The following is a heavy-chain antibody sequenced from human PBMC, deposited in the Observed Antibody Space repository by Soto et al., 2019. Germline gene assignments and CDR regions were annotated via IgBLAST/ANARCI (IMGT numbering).Heavy chain of an antibody. J-gene: IGHJ6*02. V-gene: IGHV3-9*01. D-gene: IGHD6-19*01. Sequence: EVQLVESGGGLVQPGRSLRLSCAASGFTFDDYAMHWVRQAPGKGLEWVSGISWNSGSIGYADSVKGRFTISRDNAKNSLYLQMNSLRAEDTALYYCAKATPTSSGWHLTSLDYYYYYGMDVWGQGTTVTVSS. CDR3: AKATPTSSGWHLTSLDYYYYYGMDV. CDR2: ISWNSGSI. CDR1: GFTFDDYA.